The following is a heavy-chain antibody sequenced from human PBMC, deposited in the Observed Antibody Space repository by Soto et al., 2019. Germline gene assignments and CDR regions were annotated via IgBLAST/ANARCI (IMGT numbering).Heavy chain of an antibody. CDR3: ARDALEYSSPTPFDY. CDR2: ISGSSSYI. CDR1: GFTFSSYS. J-gene: IGHJ4*02. V-gene: IGHV3-21*01. Sequence: EVQLVESGGGLVKPGGSLRLSCAASGFTFSSYSMNWVRQAPGKGLEWVSSISGSSSYIYYGDSVKGRFTISRDNAKKSLYLQMNSLRAEDTAIYYCARDALEYSSPTPFDYWGQGTLVIVSS. D-gene: IGHD6-13*01.